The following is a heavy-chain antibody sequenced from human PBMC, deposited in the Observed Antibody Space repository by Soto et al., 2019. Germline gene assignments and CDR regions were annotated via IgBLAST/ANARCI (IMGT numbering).Heavy chain of an antibody. CDR3: ADGGRHPYY. CDR2: ISAGGDGT. D-gene: IGHD3-10*01. V-gene: IGHV3-23*01. J-gene: IGHJ4*02. Sequence: EVQLLESGGDLVQPGGSLRLSCAASGFSVRSYAMGWVRQAPGKGLNWVSSISAGGDGTYDADSVKDRFTISRDKSKNTVYLQMTSPRADDTAVYHCADGGRHPYYWGPGTLVTVSS. CDR1: GFSVRSYA.